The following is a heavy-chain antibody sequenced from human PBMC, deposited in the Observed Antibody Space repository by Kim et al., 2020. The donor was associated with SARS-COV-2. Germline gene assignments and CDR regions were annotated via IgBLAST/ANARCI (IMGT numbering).Heavy chain of an antibody. D-gene: IGHD6-6*01. CDR3: ASLSVGQLVPD. Sequence: GGSLRLSCAASGFTFSSYSMNWVRQAPGKGLEWVSSISSSSSYIYYADSVKGRFTISRDNAKNSLYLQMNSLRAEDTAVYYCASLSVGQLVPDWGQGTLVTVSS. J-gene: IGHJ4*02. CDR2: ISSSSSYI. V-gene: IGHV3-21*01. CDR1: GFTFSSYS.